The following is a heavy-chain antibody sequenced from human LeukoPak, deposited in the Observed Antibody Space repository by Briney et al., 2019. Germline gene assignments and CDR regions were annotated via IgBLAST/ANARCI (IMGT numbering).Heavy chain of an antibody. Sequence: SETLSLTCTVSGDSISNYYWSWIRQSPGKGLEWIGYIYPSGSTNYNPSLKSRVTISVDTSKNQFSLKLSSVTAADTAVYYCARVFGSYYYYYMDVWGKGTTVTVSS. D-gene: IGHD1-14*01. J-gene: IGHJ6*03. CDR2: IYPSGST. V-gene: IGHV4-4*09. CDR3: ARVFGSYYYYYMDV. CDR1: GDSISNYY.